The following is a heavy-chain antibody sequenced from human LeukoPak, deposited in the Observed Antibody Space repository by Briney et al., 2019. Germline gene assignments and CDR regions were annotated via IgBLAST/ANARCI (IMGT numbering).Heavy chain of an antibody. CDR1: GFTFSSYA. D-gene: IGHD5/OR15-5a*01. J-gene: IGHJ4*02. CDR3: AKKVGLVSAPLYYFDV. CDR2: ISGPAGSW. V-gene: IGHV3-23*01. Sequence: GGSLRLSCAASGFTFSSYAMSWVRQAPGKGLEWVSAISGPAGSWDYADSVKGQFTISRDNSKNTLFLQMNSLRAEDTAIYYCAKKVGLVSAPLYYFDVWGQGTLVTVSS.